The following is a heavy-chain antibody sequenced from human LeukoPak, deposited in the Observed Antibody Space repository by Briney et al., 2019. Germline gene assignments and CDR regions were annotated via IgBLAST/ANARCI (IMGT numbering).Heavy chain of an antibody. J-gene: IGHJ3*01. Sequence: GGSLRLSCAASGFTFSSYWMSWVRQAPGKGLEWVSYINSGGENVQYADSVKGRFTISRDNAENSLYLEMNSLTVDDTAVYYCARDRGSSGGFPLWGQGTLVTVSS. CDR3: ARDRGSSGGFPL. CDR2: INSGGENV. V-gene: IGHV3-48*04. D-gene: IGHD1-26*01. CDR1: GFTFSSYW.